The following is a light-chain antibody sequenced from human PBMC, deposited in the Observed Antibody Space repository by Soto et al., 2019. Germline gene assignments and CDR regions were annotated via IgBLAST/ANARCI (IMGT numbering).Light chain of an antibody. J-gene: IGKJ3*01. CDR3: QQYNNWPPG. CDR2: GAS. Sequence: EIVMTQSPATLSVSPGERATLSCRASQSVGSNLAWSQQKPGQTPTLLIYGASTRATGIPARFTGSGSGTEFTLTISSLQSEDFAVYSCQQYNNWPPGFGPGTKVDIQ. V-gene: IGKV3-15*01. CDR1: QSVGSN.